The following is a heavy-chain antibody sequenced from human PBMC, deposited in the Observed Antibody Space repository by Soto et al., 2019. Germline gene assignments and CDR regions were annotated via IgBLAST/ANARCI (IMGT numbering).Heavy chain of an antibody. D-gene: IGHD3-10*01. CDR1: GGTFSSYA. V-gene: IGHV1-69*06. CDR2: IIPIFGTA. Sequence: QVQLVQSGAEVKKPGSSVKVSCTASGGTFSSYAISWVRQAPGQGLEWMGGIIPIFGTANYAQKFQGRVTITADKSTSTAYMELSSLRSDDTAVYYCARDVVARGSYYYGMDVWGQGTTVTVSS. CDR3: ARDVVARGSYYYGMDV. J-gene: IGHJ6*02.